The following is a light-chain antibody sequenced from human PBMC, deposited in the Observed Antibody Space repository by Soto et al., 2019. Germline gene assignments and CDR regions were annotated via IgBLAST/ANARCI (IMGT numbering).Light chain of an antibody. Sequence: QSALTQPASVSGSPGQSITISCTGTSSDVGGYNYVSWYQQHPGKAPKLMIYEVSNRPSGVSNRFSGSKSGNTASLTISGLQAEYEADYYCTSYTSISTHVVFGGGTQLTVL. V-gene: IGLV2-14*01. CDR2: EVS. CDR3: TSYTSISTHVV. CDR1: SSDVGGYNY. J-gene: IGLJ2*01.